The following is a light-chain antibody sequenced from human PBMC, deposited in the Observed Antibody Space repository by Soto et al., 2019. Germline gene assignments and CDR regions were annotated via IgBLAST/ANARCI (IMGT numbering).Light chain of an antibody. CDR3: MRSVQPPIT. Sequence: DFVMTQSPLSLPVTPGEPASISCTSSQSLLHTNGYTFLDWYLQKAGQPPQLLIYEVSKRFSGVPDRFSGSGSGTDFTLKISRVEAEDVGVYYCMRSVQPPITFGQGTRLEIK. CDR1: QSLLHTNGYTF. V-gene: IGKV2D-29*01. J-gene: IGKJ5*01. CDR2: EVS.